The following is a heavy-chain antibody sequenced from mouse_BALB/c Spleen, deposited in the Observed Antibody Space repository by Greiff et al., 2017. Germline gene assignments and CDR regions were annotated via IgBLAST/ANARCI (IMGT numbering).Heavy chain of an antibody. Sequence: LVETGASVKISCKASGYSFTGYYMHWVKQSHGKSLEWIGYISCYNGATSYNQKFKGKATFTVDTSSSTAYMQFNSLTSEDSAVYYCARGGTTVVGPYYAMDYWGQGTSVTVSS. V-gene: IGHV1S34*01. D-gene: IGHD1-1*01. CDR1: GYSFTGYY. CDR3: ARGGTTVVGPYYAMDY. J-gene: IGHJ4*01. CDR2: ISCYNGAT.